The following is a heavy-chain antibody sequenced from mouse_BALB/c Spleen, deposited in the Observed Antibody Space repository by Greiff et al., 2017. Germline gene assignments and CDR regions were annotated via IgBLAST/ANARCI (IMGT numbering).Heavy chain of an antibody. CDR3: ARIYYYGSSYGFYAMDY. CDR1: GFSLTSYG. J-gene: IGHJ4*01. D-gene: IGHD1-1*01. Sequence: QVQLQQSGPGLVAPSQSLSITCTVSGFSLTSYGVHWVRQPPGKGLEWLGVIWAGGSTNYNSALMSRLSISKDNSKSQVFLKMNSLQTDDTAMYYCARIYYYGSSYGFYAMDYWGQGTSVTVSS. CDR2: IWAGGST. V-gene: IGHV2-9*02.